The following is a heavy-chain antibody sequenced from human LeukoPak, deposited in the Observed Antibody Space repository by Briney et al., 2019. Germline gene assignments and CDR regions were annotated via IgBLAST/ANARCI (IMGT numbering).Heavy chain of an antibody. V-gene: IGHV4-39*07. D-gene: IGHD3-22*01. J-gene: IGHJ4*02. Sequence: SSETLSLTCTVSGGSISSSSYYWGWIRQPPGKGLEWIGSIYYSGSTYYNPSLKSRVTISVDTSKNQFSLKLSSVTAADTAVYYCARGVSDYYDNYFDYWGQGTLVTVSS. CDR3: ARGVSDYYDNYFDY. CDR1: GGSISSSSYY. CDR2: IYYSGST.